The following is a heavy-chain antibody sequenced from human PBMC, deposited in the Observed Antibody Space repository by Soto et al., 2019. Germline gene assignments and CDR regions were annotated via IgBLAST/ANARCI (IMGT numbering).Heavy chain of an antibody. CDR1: GFTLSNYA. Sequence: PGGSLRLSCAASGFTLSNYAMSWVRQAPGKGPEWVSTVTGNGGSTFYADSVKGRFTISRDNSKNTLFFQMSSLRAEDTALYYCAKRDSSGWYYFDSWGQGTLVTVSS. J-gene: IGHJ4*02. CDR2: VTGNGGST. V-gene: IGHV3-23*01. D-gene: IGHD6-19*01. CDR3: AKRDSSGWYYFDS.